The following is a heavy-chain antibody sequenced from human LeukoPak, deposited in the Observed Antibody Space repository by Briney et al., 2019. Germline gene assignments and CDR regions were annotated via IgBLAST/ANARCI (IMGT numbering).Heavy chain of an antibody. V-gene: IGHV1-2*04. CDR2: INPISGGT. Sequence: ASVKVSCKASGYTFTGYYMHWVRQAPGQGLEWMGWINPISGGTNYAQKFQGWVTMTRDTSISTAYMELSRLRSDDTAVYYCARGNCSGGSCYESYYFDYWGQGTLVTVSS. CDR3: ARGNCSGGSCYESYYFDY. J-gene: IGHJ4*02. D-gene: IGHD2-15*01. CDR1: GYTFTGYY.